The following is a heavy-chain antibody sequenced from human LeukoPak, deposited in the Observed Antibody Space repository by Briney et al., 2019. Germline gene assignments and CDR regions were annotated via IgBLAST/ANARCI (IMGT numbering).Heavy chain of an antibody. V-gene: IGHV4-39*07. J-gene: IGHJ4*02. CDR1: GGSISSSSYY. CDR3: ARGRLGVHFDY. CDR2: IYYSGST. D-gene: IGHD6-6*01. Sequence: SETLSLTCTVSGGSISSSSYYWGWIRQPPGKGLEWIGTIYYSGSTYYNPSLKSRVTISVDTSKNQFSLKLSSVTAADTAVYYCARGRLGVHFDYWGQGTLVTVSS.